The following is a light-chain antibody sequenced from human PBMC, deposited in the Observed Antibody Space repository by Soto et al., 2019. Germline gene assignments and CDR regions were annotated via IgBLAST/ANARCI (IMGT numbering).Light chain of an antibody. V-gene: IGLV2-14*01. CDR2: EVS. Sequence: QSALTQPASVSGSPGQSITISCTGTSSDVGGYNYVSWYQQHPGKAPKLMIYEVSNRPSGVSNRFSGSKSGNTASLTISGLQAEDEGDYYCQSYDSTLDARYVFGTGTKLTV. CDR3: QSYDSTLDARYV. J-gene: IGLJ1*01. CDR1: SSDVGGYNY.